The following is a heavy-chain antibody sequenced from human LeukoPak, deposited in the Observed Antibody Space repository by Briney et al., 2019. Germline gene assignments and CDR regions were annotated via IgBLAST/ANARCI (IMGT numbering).Heavy chain of an antibody. CDR3: AKWGCECWSGHFGLDV. V-gene: IGHV1-2*02. D-gene: IGHD3-3*01. CDR2: INPNSGGT. CDR1: GYTFTGYY. J-gene: IGHJ6*02. Sequence: ASVKVSCKASGYTFTGYYMHWVRQAPGQGLEWMGWINPNSGGTNYAQKFQGRVTMTRDTSITTAYMELSRLKSDDTAVYYCAKWGCECWSGHFGLDVWGQGTTVTVS.